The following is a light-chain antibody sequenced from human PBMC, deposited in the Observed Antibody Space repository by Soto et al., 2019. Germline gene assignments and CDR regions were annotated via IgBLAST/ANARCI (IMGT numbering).Light chain of an antibody. V-gene: IGLV2-14*01. Sequence: QSVLAQPASVSGSPGQSITISCTGTSSDVGNYNYVSWYQQHPGKAPKLMIYDVSNRPSGVSNRFSGSKSGITASLTIPGLQAEDEADYYCSSYTSSSTYVFGTGTKVTVL. J-gene: IGLJ1*01. CDR3: SSYTSSSTYV. CDR2: DVS. CDR1: SSDVGNYNY.